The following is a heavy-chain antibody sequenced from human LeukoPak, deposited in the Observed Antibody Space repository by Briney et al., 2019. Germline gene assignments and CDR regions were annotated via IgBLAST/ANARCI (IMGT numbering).Heavy chain of an antibody. V-gene: IGHV1-2*06. CDR2: INPNSGGT. CDR3: ARGGPLGIVVIINNWFDP. CDR1: GYTFTGYY. D-gene: IGHD3-22*01. Sequence: ASVKVSCKASGYTFTGYYLHWVRQAPGQGLEWMGRINPNSGGTNYAQKFQGRVTMTRDTSISTAYMELSRLTSDDTAVYYCARGGPLGIVVIINNWFDPWGQGTLVTVSS. J-gene: IGHJ5*02.